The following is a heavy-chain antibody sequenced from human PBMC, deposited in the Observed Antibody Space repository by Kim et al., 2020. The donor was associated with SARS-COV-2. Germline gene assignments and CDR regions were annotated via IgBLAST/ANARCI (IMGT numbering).Heavy chain of an antibody. Sequence: GGSLRLSCGASGFTFRNYAMHWVRQAPGKGLEWVAVIWYDGSNKYYADSVKGRFTISRDNSMNTLSLQVNSLRAEDTAMYFCTRGAGSDYFYLFDYWGQGTLVTVSS. CDR2: IWYDGSNK. J-gene: IGHJ4*02. CDR1: GFTFRNYA. CDR3: TRGAGSDYFYLFDY. V-gene: IGHV3-33*01. D-gene: IGHD3-22*01.